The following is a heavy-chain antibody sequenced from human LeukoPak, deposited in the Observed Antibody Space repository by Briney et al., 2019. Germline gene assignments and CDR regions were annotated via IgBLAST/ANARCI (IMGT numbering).Heavy chain of an antibody. V-gene: IGHV4-34*01. CDR3: ARGVKGYFDY. Sequence: SETLSLTCAVYGGPLRGNSGGGFASPPGKGLEWIGEINHSGSTNYNPSLKSRVTISVDTSKNQFSLKLSSVTAADTAVYYCARGVKGYFDYWGQGTLVTVSS. CDR1: GGPLRGNS. CDR2: INHSGST. J-gene: IGHJ4*02.